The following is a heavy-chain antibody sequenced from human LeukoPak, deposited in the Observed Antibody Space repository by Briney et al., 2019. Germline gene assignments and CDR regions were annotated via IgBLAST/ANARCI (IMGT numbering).Heavy chain of an antibody. CDR3: ARSLGYSYGPFDY. CDR1: GFAFSSYA. Sequence: PGGSLRLSCAASGFAFSSYAMSWVRQPPGKGLEWVSVISRRDDYTYYADSVKGRFTISRDNSKNTLYLQMNTLRAEDTAVYYCARSLGYSYGPFDYWGQGTLVTASS. J-gene: IGHJ4*02. CDR2: ISRRDDYT. D-gene: IGHD5-18*01. V-gene: IGHV3-23*01.